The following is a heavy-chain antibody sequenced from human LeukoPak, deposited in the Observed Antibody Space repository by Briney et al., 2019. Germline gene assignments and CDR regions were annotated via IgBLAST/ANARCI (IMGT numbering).Heavy chain of an antibody. CDR1: GFTFSSYG. V-gene: IGHV3-30*19. D-gene: IGHD3-22*01. CDR3: ARDSAYYYDSSGFY. Sequence: QTGGSLRLSCAASGFTFSSYGMHWVRQAPGKGLEWVAVISYDGSNKYYADSVKGRFTISRDNSKNTLYLQMNSLRAEDTAVYYCARDSAYYYDSSGFYWGQGTLVTVSS. J-gene: IGHJ4*02. CDR2: ISYDGSNK.